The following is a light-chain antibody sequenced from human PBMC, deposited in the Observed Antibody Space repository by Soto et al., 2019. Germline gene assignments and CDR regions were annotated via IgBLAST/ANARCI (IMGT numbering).Light chain of an antibody. CDR1: QSVSIH. CDR3: QQYSNWTPIT. V-gene: IGKV3-15*01. Sequence: EIVMTQSPSTLSVSTGERATLSCRASQSVSIHLAWYQQKPGQAPRLLIYDTSTRATGIPARFSGSGSGTGFTLTISSLQSEDFAVYYCQQYSNWTPITFGQGTRLEIK. CDR2: DTS. J-gene: IGKJ5*01.